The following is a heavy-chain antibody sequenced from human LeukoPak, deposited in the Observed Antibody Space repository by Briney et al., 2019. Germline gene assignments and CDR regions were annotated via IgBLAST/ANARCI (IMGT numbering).Heavy chain of an antibody. CDR3: TRVRLWFGELSSFDY. CDR2: IRSKAYGGTT. V-gene: IGHV3-49*04. D-gene: IGHD3-10*01. CDR1: GFTFGDYA. Sequence: GGSLRLFCTASGFTFGDYAMSWVRQAPGKGLEWVGFIRSKAYGGTTEYAASVKGRFTISRDDSKSIAYLQMNSLKTEDTAVYYCTRVRLWFGELSSFDYWGQGTLVTVSS. J-gene: IGHJ4*02.